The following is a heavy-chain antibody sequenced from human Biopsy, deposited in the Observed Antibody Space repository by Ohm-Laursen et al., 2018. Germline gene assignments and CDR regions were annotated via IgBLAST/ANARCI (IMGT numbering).Heavy chain of an antibody. D-gene: IGHD6-19*01. CDR2: INPSGSTT. CDR3: ARNTGWYGDLYYFDY. Sequence: AASVKVSCKVSGYSFTSYYMHWVRQAPGQGLEWMGMINPSGSTTSYPQIFQGRVTMTRDTSKSTVYMELSSLRSADTAVYFCARNTGWYGDLYYFDYWGQGTLVTVSS. CDR1: GYSFTSYY. V-gene: IGHV1-46*01. J-gene: IGHJ4*02.